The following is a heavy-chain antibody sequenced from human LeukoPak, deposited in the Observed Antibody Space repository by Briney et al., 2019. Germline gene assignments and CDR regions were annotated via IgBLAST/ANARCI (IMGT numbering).Heavy chain of an antibody. CDR1: GITLSNYG. D-gene: IGHD3-22*01. J-gene: IGHJ4*02. V-gene: IGHV3-23*01. CDR3: AKRGVVIRVILVGFHKEAYYFDS. Sequence: GGSLRLSCAVSGITLSNYGMSWVRQAPGKGLEWVAGISNSGGSTNYADSVKGRFTISRDNPKNTLYLQMNSLRAEDTAVYFCAKRGVVIRVILVGFHKEAYYFDSWGQGALVTVSS. CDR2: ISNSGGST.